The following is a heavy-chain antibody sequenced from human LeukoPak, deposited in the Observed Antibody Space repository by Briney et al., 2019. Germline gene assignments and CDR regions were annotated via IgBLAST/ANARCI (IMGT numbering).Heavy chain of an antibody. CDR1: GFTFSSYE. V-gene: IGHV3-21*01. CDR3: ARDVYYYGSGSYYRYMDV. Sequence: GGSLRLSCAASGFTFSSYEMNWDRQAPGKGLEWVSSISSSSSYIYYADSVKGRFTISRDNAKNSLYLQMNSLRAEDTAVYYCARDVYYYGSGSYYRYMDVWGKGTTVTVSS. D-gene: IGHD3-10*01. J-gene: IGHJ6*03. CDR2: ISSSSSYI.